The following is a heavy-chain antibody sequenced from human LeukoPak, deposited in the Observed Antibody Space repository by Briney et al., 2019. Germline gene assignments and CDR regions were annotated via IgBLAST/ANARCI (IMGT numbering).Heavy chain of an antibody. D-gene: IGHD3-22*01. J-gene: IGHJ4*02. Sequence: GGSLRLSCAASGFTFDDYGMSWVRQAPGKGLEWVSGINWNGGSTGYADSVKGRFTISRDNAKNSLYLQMNSLRAEDTALYYCARASTYYYDSSGYHPLDYWGQGTLVTVSS. CDR1: GFTFDDYG. CDR3: ARASTYYYDSSGYHPLDY. CDR2: INWNGGST. V-gene: IGHV3-20*04.